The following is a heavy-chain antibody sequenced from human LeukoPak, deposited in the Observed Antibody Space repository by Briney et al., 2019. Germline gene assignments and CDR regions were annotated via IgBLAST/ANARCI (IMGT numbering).Heavy chain of an antibody. J-gene: IGHJ3*02. CDR2: ISYVGSNK. Sequence: PGRSLRLSCTASGFTFRNYAMHWLRQAPGKGLEWVAVISYVGSNKYYADSVKGRFTISRDNSKNTLYLQMNSLRAEDTAVYYCAKDPHRSHHRLLDAFDIWGQGTMVTVSS. D-gene: IGHD1-14*01. CDR3: AKDPHRSHHRLLDAFDI. V-gene: IGHV3-30*04. CDR1: GFTFRNYA.